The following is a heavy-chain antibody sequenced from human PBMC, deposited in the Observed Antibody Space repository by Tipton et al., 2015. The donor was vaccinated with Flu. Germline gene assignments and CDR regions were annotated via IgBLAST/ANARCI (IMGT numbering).Heavy chain of an antibody. CDR2: MYHSGSS. J-gene: IGHJ4*02. CDR3: ARGDNSGYYFDY. V-gene: IGHV4-59*11. CDR1: YGSMTGHY. D-gene: IGHD3-22*01. Sequence: TLSLTCTASYGSMTGHYWSWIRQPPGKELEWIWYMYHSGSSNYNPSLKSRLTVSVDTSSYQSSLTLTSVTAADTAVYYCARGDNSGYYFDYWGQGILVTVSS.